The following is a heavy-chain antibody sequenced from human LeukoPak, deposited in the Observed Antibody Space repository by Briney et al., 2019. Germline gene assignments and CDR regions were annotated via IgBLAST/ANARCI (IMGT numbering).Heavy chain of an antibody. CDR2: ISGSGGST. J-gene: IGHJ5*02. CDR3: AKDQRGSSSQRGDWSDP. V-gene: IGHV3-23*01. Sequence: GGSLRLSCAASGFTFSSYAMSWVRQAPGKGLEWVSAISGSGGSTYYADSVKGRFTISRDNSKNTLYLQMNSLRAEDTAVYYCAKDQRGSSSQRGDWSDPWGQGTLVTVSS. D-gene: IGHD6-13*01. CDR1: GFTFSSYA.